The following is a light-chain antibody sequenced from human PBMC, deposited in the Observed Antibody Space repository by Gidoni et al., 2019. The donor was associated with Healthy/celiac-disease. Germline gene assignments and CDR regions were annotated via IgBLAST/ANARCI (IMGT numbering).Light chain of an antibody. CDR2: QDS. Sequence: SYELTQPPSVSVSPGQTASITCPGDTLGDKYASWYQQKTGKSPVMVMYQDSKRLSGIPERFSGSNSGNTATLTISGTQAMDEADYYCQAWDSSTEVVFGGGTKLTVL. CDR1: TLGDKY. V-gene: IGLV3-1*01. J-gene: IGLJ2*01. CDR3: QAWDSSTEVV.